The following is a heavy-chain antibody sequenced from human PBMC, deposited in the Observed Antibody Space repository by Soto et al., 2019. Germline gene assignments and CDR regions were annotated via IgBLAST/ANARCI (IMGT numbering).Heavy chain of an antibody. CDR1: GGSFSGYY. J-gene: IGHJ6*02. V-gene: IGHV4-34*01. Sequence: TLSLTCAVYGGSFSGYYWSWIRQPPGKGLEWIGEINHSGSTNYNPSLKSRVTISVDTSKNQFSLKLSSVTAADTAVYYCARTPHDYGDYGHTNIYYYYGMDVWGQGTTVTVSS. CDR3: ARTPHDYGDYGHTNIYYYYGMDV. D-gene: IGHD4-17*01. CDR2: INHSGST.